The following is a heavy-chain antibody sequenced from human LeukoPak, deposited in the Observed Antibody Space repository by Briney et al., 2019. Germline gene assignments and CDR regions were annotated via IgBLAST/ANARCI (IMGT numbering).Heavy chain of an antibody. Sequence: GRSLRLSCAAFGFTFSTYCIHWVRQAPGEVLEWVAFIRYDGSNKYYADSVKGRFTISRDNSKNTLYLQMNSLRAEDTAVYYCAKSGSSSPSLFDYWGQGTLVTVSS. J-gene: IGHJ4*02. V-gene: IGHV3-30*02. CDR2: IRYDGSNK. D-gene: IGHD6-6*01. CDR1: GFTFSTYC. CDR3: AKSGSSSPSLFDY.